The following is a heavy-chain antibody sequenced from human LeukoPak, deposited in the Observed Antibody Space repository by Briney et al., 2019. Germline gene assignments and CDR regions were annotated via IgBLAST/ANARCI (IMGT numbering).Heavy chain of an antibody. CDR3: ARQDCSSTSCSPDY. Sequence: ASVKVSCKASGYTFTSYDINWVRQATGKGLEWMGWMNPNSGNTGYAQKFQGRVTMTRNTSISTAYMELSSLRSEDTAVYYCARQDCSSTSCSPDYWGQGTLVTVSS. CDR1: GYTFTSYD. D-gene: IGHD2-2*01. CDR2: MNPNSGNT. V-gene: IGHV1-8*01. J-gene: IGHJ4*02.